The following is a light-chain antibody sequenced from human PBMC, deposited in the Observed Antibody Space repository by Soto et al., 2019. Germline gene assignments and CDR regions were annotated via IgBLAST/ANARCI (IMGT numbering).Light chain of an antibody. CDR3: ALYLGGGITV. J-gene: IGLJ3*02. CDR1: SGSVSFTSY. V-gene: IGLV8-61*01. Sequence: QAVVTQEPSISVSPGGTVTLICGLTSGSVSFTSYPSWFHQTPGQAPRTLIYSTNTRSSGVSDRFSGSILGSKAALTITGAQAADESHYYCALYLGGGITVFGGGTKVTVL. CDR2: STN.